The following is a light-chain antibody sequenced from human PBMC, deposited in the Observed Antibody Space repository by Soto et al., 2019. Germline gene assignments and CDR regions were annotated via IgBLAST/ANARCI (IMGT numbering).Light chain of an antibody. CDR3: MQALQTPLT. V-gene: IGKV2-28*01. CDR1: QSLLHSNGYNY. Sequence: DIVMTQSPLSLPVTPGEPASISCRSSQSLLHSNGYNYLDWYLQKPGQSPQLLIYLGSNRASGVPHRFSGSGSGTDFTLKISRVEAEHVGVYYCMQALQTPLTFGGGTKVEIK. J-gene: IGKJ4*01. CDR2: LGS.